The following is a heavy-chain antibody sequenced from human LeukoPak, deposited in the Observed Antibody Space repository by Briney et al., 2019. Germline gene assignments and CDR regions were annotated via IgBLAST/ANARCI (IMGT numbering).Heavy chain of an antibody. V-gene: IGHV3-74*01. CDR3: ARAMHYYGSGSIVLDYYMDV. CDR2: INSDGSST. J-gene: IGHJ6*03. Sequence: PGGSLRLSCAASGFTFSSYWMHWVRQAPGKGLVWVSRINSDGSSTSYADSVKGRFTISRDNAKNTLYLQMNSLRAEDTAVYYCARAMHYYGSGSIVLDYYMDVWGKGTTVTVSS. D-gene: IGHD3-10*01. CDR1: GFTFSSYW.